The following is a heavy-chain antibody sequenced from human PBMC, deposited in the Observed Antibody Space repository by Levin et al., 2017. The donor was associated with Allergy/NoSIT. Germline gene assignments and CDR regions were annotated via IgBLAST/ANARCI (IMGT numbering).Heavy chain of an antibody. D-gene: IGHD3-9*01. CDR2: IYNSGST. Sequence: LSLTCTVSGGSISSSISYWGWIRQAPGKGLEWIGSIYNSGSTYYNPSLQSRVTTSVDTSKNQFSLKLSPATAADTAVYYCARQCYDILTGYYNFDYWGQGTLVTVSS. J-gene: IGHJ4*02. V-gene: IGHV4-39*01. CDR3: ARQCYDILTGYYNFDY. CDR1: GGSISSSISY.